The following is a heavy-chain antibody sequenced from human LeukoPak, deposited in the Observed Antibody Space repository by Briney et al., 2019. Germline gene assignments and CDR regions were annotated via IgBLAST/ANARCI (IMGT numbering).Heavy chain of an antibody. V-gene: IGHV4-31*03. CDR3: ARGGDYGDHTAWFDL. CDR1: GGSISSGGYY. CDR2: IYYSGST. Sequence: SQTLSLTCTVSGGSISSGGYYWSWIRQHPGKGLEWIGYIYYSGSTYYNPSLKSRVTISVDTSKNQFSLKLSSVTAADTAVYYCARGGDYGDHTAWFDLWGQGTLVTVSS. J-gene: IGHJ5*02. D-gene: IGHD4-17*01.